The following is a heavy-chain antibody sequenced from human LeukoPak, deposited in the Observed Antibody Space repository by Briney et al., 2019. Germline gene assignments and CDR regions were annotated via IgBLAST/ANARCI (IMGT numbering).Heavy chain of an antibody. CDR1: GYTLTELS. CDR3: ATVYSGSYPLSELFDY. CDR2: FDPEDGET. J-gene: IGHJ4*02. Sequence: ASVKFSCKVFGYTLTELSMHWVRQAPGKGLEWMGCFDPEDGETIYAQKFQGRVTMTEDTSTDTAYMELSSLRSEDTAVYYCATVYSGSYPLSELFDYWGQGTLVTVSS. V-gene: IGHV1-24*01. D-gene: IGHD1-26*01.